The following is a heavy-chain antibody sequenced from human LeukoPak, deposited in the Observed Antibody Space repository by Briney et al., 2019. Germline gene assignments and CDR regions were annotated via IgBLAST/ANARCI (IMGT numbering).Heavy chain of an antibody. CDR3: ARRADSSGHWFDY. V-gene: IGHV3-23*01. Sequence: GGSLRLSCAASGFTFSTYVMTWVRQAPRKGLGWVSSISGSGENTYYADSLKGRFTISRDNSKNTVYLQMNSLRADDTALYYCARRADSSGHWFDYWGQGPLVTVSS. CDR2: ISGSGENT. J-gene: IGHJ4*02. D-gene: IGHD3-22*01. CDR1: GFTFSTYV.